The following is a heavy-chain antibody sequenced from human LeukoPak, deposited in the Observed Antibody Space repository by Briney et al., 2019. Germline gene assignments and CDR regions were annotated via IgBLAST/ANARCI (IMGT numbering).Heavy chain of an antibody. J-gene: IGHJ4*02. Sequence: ASVKVSCKASGYTFASDYIHWVRRAPGQGLEWMGWINPNNGGTNNAQKFQGRVTMARDTSISTAYMELSRLRSDDTAVYYCASLAGAVLFNYWGQGTLVTVSS. CDR3: ASLAGAVLFNY. V-gene: IGHV1-2*02. D-gene: IGHD1-26*01. CDR1: GYTFASDY. CDR2: INPNNGGT.